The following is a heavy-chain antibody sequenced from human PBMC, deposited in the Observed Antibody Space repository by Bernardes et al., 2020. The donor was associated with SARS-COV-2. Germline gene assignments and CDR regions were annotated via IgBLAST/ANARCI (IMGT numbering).Heavy chain of an antibody. J-gene: IGHJ4*02. CDR2: ISGSGGST. D-gene: IGHD2-15*01. V-gene: IGHV3-23*01. Sequence: GGSLRLSCAASGFTFSSYAMSWVRQAPGKGLEWVSAISGSGGSTYYADSVKGRFTISRDNSKNSVYLQMNSLRADDTAVYYCARSGGSCWVWGQGTLVTVSS. CDR1: GFTFSSYA. CDR3: ARSGGSCWV.